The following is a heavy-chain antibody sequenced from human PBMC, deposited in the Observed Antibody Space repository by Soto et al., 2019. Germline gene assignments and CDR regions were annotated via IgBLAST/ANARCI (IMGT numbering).Heavy chain of an antibody. CDR3: ARTRDFWSGNDAFDI. V-gene: IGHV4-61*01. D-gene: IGHD3-3*01. CDR1: GGSVSSGSYY. Sequence: SETLSLTCTVSGGSVSSGSYYLICIRQPPGKGLEWIGYMYYSGSTNYNPSLKSRVTISLDTSKNQFSLKLSSVTAADTAVYFCARTRDFWSGNDAFDIWGQGTMVTVSS. CDR2: MYYSGST. J-gene: IGHJ3*02.